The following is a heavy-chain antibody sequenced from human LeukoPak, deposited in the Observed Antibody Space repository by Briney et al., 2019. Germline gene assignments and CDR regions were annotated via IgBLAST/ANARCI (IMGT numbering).Heavy chain of an antibody. Sequence: SETLSLTCTVSGGSISSYYWSWIRQPPGKGLEWIGYIYYSGSTNYNPSLKSRVTISVDTSKNQFSLKLSSVTAADTAVYYCARDLSSSYDAYYYYYYMDVWGKGTTVTISS. CDR2: IYYSGST. D-gene: IGHD3-3*01. V-gene: IGHV4-59*01. CDR1: GGSISSYY. J-gene: IGHJ6*03. CDR3: ARDLSSSYDAYYYYYYMDV.